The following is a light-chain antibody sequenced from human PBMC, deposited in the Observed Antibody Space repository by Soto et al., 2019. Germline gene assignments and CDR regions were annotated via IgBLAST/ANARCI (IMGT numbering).Light chain of an antibody. CDR1: SSDVGGYNY. CDR2: DFN. J-gene: IGLJ2*01. V-gene: IGLV2-11*01. Sequence: QSALTQSRSVSGSPGQSVTISCTGTSSDVGGYNYVSWYQQHPGKAPKLIIYDFNKRPSGVPDRFSGSKSGNTASLTISGLQSEDEADYYSCSYAGSYTLFGGGTKVTVL. CDR3: CSYAGSYTL.